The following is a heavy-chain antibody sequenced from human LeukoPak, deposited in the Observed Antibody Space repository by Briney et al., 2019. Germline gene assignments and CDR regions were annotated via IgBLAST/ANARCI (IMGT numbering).Heavy chain of an antibody. D-gene: IGHD5-18*01. J-gene: IGHJ5*02. V-gene: IGHV1-2*02. CDR2: ITPNSGGT. CDR3: AREEGDTAMVANWFDP. CDR1: GYTFTGYY. Sequence: ASVKVSCKASGYTFTGYYLHWVRQAPGQGLEGMGWITPNSGGTNYAQQFQGRVTMTRDTSISTAYMELSRLRSDDTAVYYCAREEGDTAMVANWFDPWGQGTLVTVSS.